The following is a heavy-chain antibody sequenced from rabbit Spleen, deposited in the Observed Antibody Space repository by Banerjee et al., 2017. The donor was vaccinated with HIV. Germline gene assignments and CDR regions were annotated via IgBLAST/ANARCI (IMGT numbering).Heavy chain of an antibody. J-gene: IGHJ6*01. CDR3: ARDTGSSFSTYGMDL. Sequence: QEQVVESGGDLVKPGGTLTLTCKASGIDFSGHFYMCWVRQAPGKGLEWIACINAITGKAVYANWAKGRSTFSKSSSTTVTLQMTSLTVADTATYFCARDTGSSFSTYGMDLWGPGTLSPS. D-gene: IGHD8-1*01. CDR2: INAITGKA. V-gene: IGHV1S45*01. CDR1: GIDFSGHFY.